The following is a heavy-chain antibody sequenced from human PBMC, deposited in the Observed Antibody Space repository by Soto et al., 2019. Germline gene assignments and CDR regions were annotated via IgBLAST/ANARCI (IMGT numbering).Heavy chain of an antibody. CDR3: AKDHFGSGSYRFDY. Sequence: GGSLRLSCAACGFTFSNYAMNWVRQAPGKGLEWVSGISDGGGDTYYADSVKGRFTISRDNSKNTLYLQMTSLRAEDTAVYHCAKDHFGSGSYRFDYWGQGTLVTVSS. D-gene: IGHD3-10*01. CDR2: ISDGGGDT. V-gene: IGHV3-23*01. CDR1: GFTFSNYA. J-gene: IGHJ4*02.